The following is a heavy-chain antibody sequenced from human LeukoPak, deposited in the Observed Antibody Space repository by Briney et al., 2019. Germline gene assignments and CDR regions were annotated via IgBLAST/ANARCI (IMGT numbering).Heavy chain of an antibody. D-gene: IGHD3-22*01. V-gene: IGHV3-23*01. CDR1: GFTFTNYV. Sequence: GGSLRLSCVASGFTFTNYVMSWVRQAPGKGLEWVSDISDSGGSTYYADSVKGRFTISRDNSKNTLYLQMNSLRAEDTAVYYCAKDPRVIVVGDAFDIWGQGTMVIVSS. CDR2: ISDSGGST. CDR3: AKDPRVIVVGDAFDI. J-gene: IGHJ3*02.